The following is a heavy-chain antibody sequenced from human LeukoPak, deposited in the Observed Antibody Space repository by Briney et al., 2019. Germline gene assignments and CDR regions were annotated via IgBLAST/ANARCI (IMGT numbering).Heavy chain of an antibody. V-gene: IGHV1-69*13. J-gene: IGHJ4*02. CDR3: ARPLRYFDWLYGY. CDR1: GGTFSSYA. D-gene: IGHD3-9*01. Sequence: SVKVSCKASGGTFSSYAISWVRQAPGQGLEWMGGIIPIFGTANYAQKFQGRVTITADESTSTAYMELSSLRSEDTAVYYCARPLRYFDWLYGYWGQGTLVTVSS. CDR2: IIPIFGTA.